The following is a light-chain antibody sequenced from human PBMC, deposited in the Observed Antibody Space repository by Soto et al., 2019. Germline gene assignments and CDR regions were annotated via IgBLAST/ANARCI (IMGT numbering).Light chain of an antibody. V-gene: IGKV3-15*01. J-gene: IGKJ5*01. CDR3: SYYLLLPT. Sequence: EIVRTQTAATLCASPGARANISCRSSLSVRSNLAWYQQKPGQAPRLLIYGASTRATGIPARFSGSGSGTEFTLTIRSHRFQDFSPYYCSYYLLLPTFGPATRFQI. CDR2: GAS. CDR1: LSVRSN.